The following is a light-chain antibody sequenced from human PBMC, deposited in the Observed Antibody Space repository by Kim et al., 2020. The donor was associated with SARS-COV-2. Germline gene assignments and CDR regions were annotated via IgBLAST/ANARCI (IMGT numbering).Light chain of an antibody. V-gene: IGLV1-51*01. CDR2: DNY. CDR3: GTWDSSLSARV. J-gene: IGLJ3*02. Sequence: QKVTISCSGSSSNIGNNYVSWYQQLPGTAPKLLIYDNYKRPSGIPDRFSASKSGTSATLDITGLQTGDEADYYCGTWDSSLSARVFGGGTQLTVL. CDR1: SSNIGNNY.